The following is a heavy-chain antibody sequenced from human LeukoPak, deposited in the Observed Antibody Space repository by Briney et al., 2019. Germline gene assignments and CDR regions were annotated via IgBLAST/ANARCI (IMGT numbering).Heavy chain of an antibody. Sequence: ASVKVSCKASGYTFTSYDINWVRQATGQGLEWMGWMNPNSGNTGYAQKFQGRVTMTRNTSISTAYMELSSLRSEDTAVYYCARATNPMVRGVSRDWVQGTLVTVSS. V-gene: IGHV1-8*01. D-gene: IGHD3-10*01. J-gene: IGHJ4*02. CDR2: MNPNSGNT. CDR3: ARATNPMVRGVSRD. CDR1: GYTFTSYD.